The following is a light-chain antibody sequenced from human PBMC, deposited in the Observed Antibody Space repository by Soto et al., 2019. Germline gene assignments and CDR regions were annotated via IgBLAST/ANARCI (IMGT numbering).Light chain of an antibody. Sequence: QMTQSPSSLSAAVGDRVTITCRASQSTSSYLNWYQQKPGKAPKLLIYGASSLQSGVPSRFSGSGSGTDFTLTISSLQPEDIATYFCQQSYRTPITFGQGTRLEIK. V-gene: IGKV1-39*01. CDR1: QSTSSY. J-gene: IGKJ5*01. CDR2: GAS. CDR3: QQSYRTPIT.